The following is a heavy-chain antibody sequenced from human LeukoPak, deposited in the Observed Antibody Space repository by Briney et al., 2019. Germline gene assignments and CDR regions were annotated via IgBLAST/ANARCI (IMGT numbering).Heavy chain of an antibody. D-gene: IGHD3-3*01. Sequence: ASVKVSCKASGYTFTSYDINWVRQATGQGLEWMGWMNPNSGNTGYAQKFQGRVTMTRYTSISTAYMELSSLRSEDTAVYYCARVYYDFWSGYYGKSSWYYYYYGMDVWGQGTTVTVSS. V-gene: IGHV1-8*01. J-gene: IGHJ6*02. CDR2: MNPNSGNT. CDR1: GYTFTSYD. CDR3: ARVYYDFWSGYYGKSSWYYYYYGMDV.